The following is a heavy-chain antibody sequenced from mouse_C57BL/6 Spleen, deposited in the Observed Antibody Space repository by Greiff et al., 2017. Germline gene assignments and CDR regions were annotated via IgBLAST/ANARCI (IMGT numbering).Heavy chain of an antibody. D-gene: IGHD1-1*01. CDR3: ARAGVTTVVEPFDY. J-gene: IGHJ2*01. CDR2: ISDGGSYT. Sequence: EVKLMESGGGLVKPGGSLKLSCAASGFTFSSYAMSWVRQTPEKRLEWVATISDGGSYTYYPDNVKGRFTISRDNAKNNLYLQMSHLKSEDTAMYYCARAGVTTVVEPFDYWGQGTTLTVSS. V-gene: IGHV5-4*03. CDR1: GFTFSSYA.